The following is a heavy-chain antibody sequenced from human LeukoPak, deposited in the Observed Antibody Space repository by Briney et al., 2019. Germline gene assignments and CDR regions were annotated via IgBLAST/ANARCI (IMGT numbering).Heavy chain of an antibody. Sequence: ASVKVSCKVSGYTLTELSTHWVRQAPGQGLERMGGFDPEDGATIYAQKFQGRVTMTEDTSTDTAYMELSSLRSEDTAVYYCATVVLYSGYYFDYWGQGTLVTVSS. D-gene: IGHD5-12*01. CDR2: FDPEDGAT. CDR1: GYTLTELS. V-gene: IGHV1-24*01. CDR3: ATVVLYSGYYFDY. J-gene: IGHJ4*02.